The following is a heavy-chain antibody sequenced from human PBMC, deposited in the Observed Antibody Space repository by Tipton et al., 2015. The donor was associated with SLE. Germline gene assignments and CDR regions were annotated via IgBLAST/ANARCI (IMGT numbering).Heavy chain of an antibody. CDR1: GGSFSGYY. J-gene: IGHJ5*02. Sequence: TLSLTCAVYGGSFSGYYWSWIRQPPGKGLEWIGEINHSGSTNYNPSLKSRVTISVDTSKNQFSLKLSSVTAADTAVYYCASLTPYSSSWTDRASNWFDPWGQGTLVTVSS. CDR3: ASLTPYSSSWTDRASNWFDP. CDR2: INHSGST. V-gene: IGHV4-34*01. D-gene: IGHD6-13*01.